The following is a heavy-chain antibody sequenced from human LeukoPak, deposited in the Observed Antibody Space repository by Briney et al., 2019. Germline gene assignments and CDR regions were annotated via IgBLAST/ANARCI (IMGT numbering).Heavy chain of an antibody. CDR1: GFTFDDYA. J-gene: IGHJ5*02. V-gene: IGHV3-9*01. CDR2: ISWNRDNI. CDR3: AKDSSGWYSGGWFDP. Sequence: GGSLRLSCAASGFTFDDYATHWVRHAPGKGLEWVSGISWNRDNIGYADSVKGRFTISRDNAKNSLYLQMNSLRPEDTALYYCAKDSSGWYSGGWFDPWGQGTLVTVS. D-gene: IGHD6-19*01.